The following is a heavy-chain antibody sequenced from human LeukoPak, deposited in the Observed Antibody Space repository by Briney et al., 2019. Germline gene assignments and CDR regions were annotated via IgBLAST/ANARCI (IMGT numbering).Heavy chain of an antibody. CDR2: IYYSGST. D-gene: IGHD3-22*01. Sequence: SQTLSLPCTVSGGSISSGDYYWSWIRQPPGKGLEWIGYIYYSGSTYYNPSLKSRVTISVDTSKNQFSLKLSSVTAADTAVYYCARDYYDSSGYYDPQDNWFDPWGQGTLVTVSS. CDR3: ARDYYDSSGYYDPQDNWFDP. CDR1: GGSISSGDYY. V-gene: IGHV4-30-4*01. J-gene: IGHJ5*02.